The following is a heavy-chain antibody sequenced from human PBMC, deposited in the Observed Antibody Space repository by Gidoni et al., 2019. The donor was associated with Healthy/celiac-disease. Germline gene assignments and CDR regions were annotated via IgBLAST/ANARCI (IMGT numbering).Heavy chain of an antibody. D-gene: IGHD1-1*01. J-gene: IGHJ5*02. CDR2: IKSKTDGGTT. V-gene: IGHV3-15*01. CDR1: GVTFRNAW. CDR3: STVTGT. Sequence: EVQLVESGGGLVKPGGSLRLSCAASGVTFRNAWISWFRQAPGKGLEWVGLIKSKTDGGTTDYAAPMKGRFTISRDDSKNTLYLQMNSLKTEDTAVYYCSTVTGTWGQGTLVTVSS.